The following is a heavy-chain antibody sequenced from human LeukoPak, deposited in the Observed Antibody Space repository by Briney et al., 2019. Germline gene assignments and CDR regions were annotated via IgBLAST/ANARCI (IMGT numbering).Heavy chain of an antibody. CDR2: FDPEDGET. V-gene: IGHV1-24*01. D-gene: IGHD3-10*01. CDR1: GYTLTELS. CDR3: ATGVKMWFGEVSDY. Sequence: WASVKVSCKVSGYTLTELSMHWVRQAPGKGLEWMGGFDPEDGETIYAQKFQGRVTMTEDTSTDTAYMELSSLRSEDTAVYYCATGVKMWFGEVSDYWGQGTLVTVSS. J-gene: IGHJ4*02.